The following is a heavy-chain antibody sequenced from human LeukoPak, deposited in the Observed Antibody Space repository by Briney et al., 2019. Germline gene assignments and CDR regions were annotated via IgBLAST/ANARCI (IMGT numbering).Heavy chain of an antibody. V-gene: IGHV4-39*07. CDR3: ARDAAQYCSGGGCYYGKWFDP. CDR1: GGSISNSYY. CDR2: IYYTGSP. J-gene: IGHJ5*02. D-gene: IGHD2-15*01. Sequence: PSETLSLNCTVSGGSISNSYYWGWIRQPPGKGLEWIGSIYYTGSPYYNPSLKSRVTISVGTSKNQFSLKLSSVTAADTAVYYCARDAAQYCSGGGCYYGKWFDPWGQGTLVTVSS.